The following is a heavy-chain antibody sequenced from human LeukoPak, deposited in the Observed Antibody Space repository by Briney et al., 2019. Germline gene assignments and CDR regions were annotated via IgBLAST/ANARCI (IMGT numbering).Heavy chain of an antibody. J-gene: IGHJ4*02. CDR3: ASISTIAAAGNAFDY. CDR2: IYYGGST. CDR1: GGSISSYY. Sequence: SETLSLTCTVSGGSISSYYWGWIRQPPGKGLEWIGSIYYGGSTYYNPSLKSRVTISVDTSKNQFSLRLSSVTAADTAVYYCASISTIAAAGNAFDYWGQGTLVTVSS. D-gene: IGHD6-13*01. V-gene: IGHV4-39*01.